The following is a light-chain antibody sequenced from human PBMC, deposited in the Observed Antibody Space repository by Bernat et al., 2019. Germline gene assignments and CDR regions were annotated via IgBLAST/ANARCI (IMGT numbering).Light chain of an antibody. Sequence: DIQMTQSPSSLSASVGDRVTITCRASQYIRNDLAWYQQKPGKAPKRLIYGASSLQSGVPSRFSGSGSGTEFTLTISSLQPEDFATYYCLQHNSYPRTFGQGTKVEIK. CDR1: QYIRND. CDR3: LQHNSYPRT. J-gene: IGKJ1*01. V-gene: IGKV1-17*01. CDR2: GAS.